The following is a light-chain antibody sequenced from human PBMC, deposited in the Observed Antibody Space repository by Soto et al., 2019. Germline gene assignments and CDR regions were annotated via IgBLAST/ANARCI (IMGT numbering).Light chain of an antibody. V-gene: IGLV2-11*01. CDR2: DVT. CDR3: SAYAGRYIYV. J-gene: IGLJ1*01. Sequence: SALAQPRSVSGSPGQSVTISCTGASSDVGAYDYVSWYQQHPGKAPKLMIYDVTKRPSGVPDRFSGSKSGNTASLTISGLQAEDEADYYCSAYAGRYIYVFGTGTKVTVL. CDR1: SSDVGAYDY.